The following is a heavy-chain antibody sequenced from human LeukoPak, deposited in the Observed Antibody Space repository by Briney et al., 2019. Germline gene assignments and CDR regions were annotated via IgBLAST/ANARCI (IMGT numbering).Heavy chain of an antibody. D-gene: IGHD6-19*01. CDR2: ISSGSTYK. Sequence: GGSLRLSCAASGFTFSDYSMHWVRQAPGKGPEWVSSISSGSTYKYSADSVKGRFTISRDNAKNSLFLQMNSLRAEDSAVYYCTRGPTLIGVAGTWPLDYWGQGTLVTVSS. CDR3: TRGPTLIGVAGTWPLDY. CDR1: GFTFSDYS. J-gene: IGHJ4*02. V-gene: IGHV3-21*01.